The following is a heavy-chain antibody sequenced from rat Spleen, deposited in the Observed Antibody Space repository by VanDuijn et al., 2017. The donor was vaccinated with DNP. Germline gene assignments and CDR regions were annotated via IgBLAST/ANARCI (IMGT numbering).Heavy chain of an antibody. V-gene: IGHV10-4*01. CDR1: GFDFNTYA. J-gene: IGHJ1*01. CDR3: TSTWYFDF. Sequence: EVQLVESGGDLVQPVRSLKLSCATSGFDFNTYAMSWVRQAPGKGLDWVASISIKTHNYATLYADSVKERFTISRDDSQNMVYLQMNNLKTEDTALYYCTSTWYFDFWGPGTMVTVSS. CDR2: ISIKTHNYAT.